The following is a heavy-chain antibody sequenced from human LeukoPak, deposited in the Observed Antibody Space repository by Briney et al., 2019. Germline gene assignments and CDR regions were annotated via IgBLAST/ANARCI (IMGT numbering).Heavy chain of an antibody. J-gene: IGHJ4*02. D-gene: IGHD3-10*01. CDR1: GGSISGYY. CDR3: ARGAVIWFGRGGYFDY. V-gene: IGHV4-34*01. CDR2: INHSGST. Sequence: PSETLSLTCTVSGGSISGYYWSWIRQPPGKGLEWIGEINHSGSTNYNPSLKSRVTISVDTSKNQFSLKLSSVTAADTAVYYCARGAVIWFGRGGYFDYWGQGTLVTVSS.